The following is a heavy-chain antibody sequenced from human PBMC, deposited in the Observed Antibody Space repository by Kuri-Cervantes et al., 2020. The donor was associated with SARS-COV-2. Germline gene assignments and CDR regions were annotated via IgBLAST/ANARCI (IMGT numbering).Heavy chain of an antibody. CDR3: ARDQKLVSYPEWLLYDY. CDR1: GYTFTSYG. Sequence: ASVKVSCKASGYTFTSYGISWVRQAPGQGLEWMGWISAYNGNTNYAQKLQGRVTMTTDTSTGTAYMELRSLRTDDTAVYYCARDQKLVSYPEWLLYDYWGQGTLVTVSS. CDR2: ISAYNGNT. V-gene: IGHV1-18*01. J-gene: IGHJ4*02. D-gene: IGHD3-3*01.